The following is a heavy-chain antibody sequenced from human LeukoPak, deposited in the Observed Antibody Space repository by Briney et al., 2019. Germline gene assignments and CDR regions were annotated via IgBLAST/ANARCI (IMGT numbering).Heavy chain of an antibody. CDR2: IGTAGDT. D-gene: IGHD3-22*01. CDR1: GFTFSSYD. CDR3: ARAGDSNSFDY. V-gene: IGHV3-13*01. J-gene: IGHJ4*02. Sequence: GFLRLSCAASGFTFSSYDMHWVRQATGKGLEWVSAIGTAGDTYYPGSVKGRFTISRENAKNSLYLQMNSLRAGDTAVYYCARAGDSNSFDYWGQGTLVTVSS.